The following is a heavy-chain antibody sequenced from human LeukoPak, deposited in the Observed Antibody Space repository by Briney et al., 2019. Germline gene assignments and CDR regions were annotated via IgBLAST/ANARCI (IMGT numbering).Heavy chain of an antibody. V-gene: IGHV3-23*01. Sequence: PGGSLRLSCAASGFTFSSYAMSWVRQAPGKGLEWVSAISGSGGSTYYADSVKGRFTISRDNSKNTLYLQMNSLRAEDTAVYYCAKGDGIVVVTSNWFDPWGQGTLVTVSS. D-gene: IGHD3-22*01. J-gene: IGHJ5*02. CDR3: AKGDGIVVVTSNWFDP. CDR2: ISGSGGST. CDR1: GFTFSSYA.